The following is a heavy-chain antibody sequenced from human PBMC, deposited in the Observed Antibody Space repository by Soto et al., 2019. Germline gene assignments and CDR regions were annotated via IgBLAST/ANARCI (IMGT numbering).Heavy chain of an antibody. Sequence: SETLSLTCAVYGGSFSGYYWSWIRQPPGKGLEWIGEINHSGSTNYNPSLKSRVTISVDTSKNQFSLKLSSVTAADTAVYYCARGGKSRADYCGQGTLVTVSS. V-gene: IGHV4-34*01. CDR2: INHSGST. CDR1: GGSFSGYY. J-gene: IGHJ4*02. CDR3: ARGGKSRADY.